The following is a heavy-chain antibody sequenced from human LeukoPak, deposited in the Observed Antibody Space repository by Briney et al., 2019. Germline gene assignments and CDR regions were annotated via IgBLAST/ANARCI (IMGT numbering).Heavy chain of an antibody. Sequence: PSETLSLTCTVSGGXISSYYWSWIRQPPGKGLEWIGYIYYSGSTNYNPSLKSRVIISVDTSKNQFSLKLSSVTAADTAVYYCASSSGYFRFDYWGQGTLVTVSS. V-gene: IGHV4-59*01. CDR1: GGXISSYY. D-gene: IGHD3-22*01. J-gene: IGHJ4*02. CDR2: IYYSGST. CDR3: ASSSGYFRFDY.